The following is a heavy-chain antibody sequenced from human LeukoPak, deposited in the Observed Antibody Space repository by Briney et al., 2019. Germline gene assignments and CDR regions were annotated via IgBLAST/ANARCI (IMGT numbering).Heavy chain of an antibody. J-gene: IGHJ4*02. V-gene: IGHV3-21*01. D-gene: IGHD3-22*01. CDR1: GFTFSSYS. CDR3: ARDLLDYYDSSGYYSTD. Sequence: GGSLRLSCAASGFTFSSYSMNWVRQAPGKGLEWVSSISSSSSYIYYADSVKGRFTISRDNAKNSLYLQMNSLRAEDTAVYYCARDLLDYYDSSGYYSTDWGQGTLVTVSS. CDR2: ISSSSSYI.